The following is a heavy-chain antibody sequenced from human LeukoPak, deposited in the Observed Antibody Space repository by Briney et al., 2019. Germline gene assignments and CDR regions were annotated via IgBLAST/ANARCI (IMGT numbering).Heavy chain of an antibody. D-gene: IGHD1-26*01. V-gene: IGHV3-64*01. J-gene: IGHJ4*02. CDR1: GFTFSSYA. CDR3: ARGPGGSYLYYFDY. Sequence: GGSLRLSCAASGFTFSSYAMHWARQAPGKGLEYVSAISSNGGSTYYANSVKGRFTISRDNSKNTLYLQMGSLRAEDMAVYYCARGPGGSYLYYFDYWGQGTLVTVSS. CDR2: ISSNGGST.